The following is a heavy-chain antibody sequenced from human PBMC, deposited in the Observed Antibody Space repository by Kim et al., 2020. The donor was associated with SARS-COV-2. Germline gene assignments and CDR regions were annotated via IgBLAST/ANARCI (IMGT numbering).Heavy chain of an antibody. CDR2: INTGNGNT. Sequence: ASVKVSCKASGYTFTMYTIYWLRQAPGQGLEWMGWINTGNGNTKYSEKFQGRVTITRDTSASTAYMELSSLSCEDTAVFYFGPLKIVWGKGTMATVSS. D-gene: IGHD1-26*01. CDR3: GPLKIV. V-gene: IGHV1-3*04. J-gene: IGHJ4*02. CDR1: GYTFTMYT.